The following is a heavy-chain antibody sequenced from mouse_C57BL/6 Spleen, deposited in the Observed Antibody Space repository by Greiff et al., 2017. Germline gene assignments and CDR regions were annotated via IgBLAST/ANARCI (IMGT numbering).Heavy chain of an antibody. Sequence: QVHVKQSGAELVRPGTSVKMSCKASGYTFTNYWIGWAKQRPGHGLEWIGDIYPGGGYTNYNEKFKGKATLTADKSSSTAYMQFSSLTSEDSAIYYCARSGGSAPHWYFDVWGTGTTVTVSS. CDR3: ARSGGSAPHWYFDV. CDR1: GYTFTNYW. J-gene: IGHJ1*03. D-gene: IGHD1-1*01. V-gene: IGHV1-63*01. CDR2: IYPGGGYT.